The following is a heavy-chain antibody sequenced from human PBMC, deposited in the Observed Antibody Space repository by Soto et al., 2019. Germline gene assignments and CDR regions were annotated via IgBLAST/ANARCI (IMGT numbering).Heavy chain of an antibody. D-gene: IGHD3-22*01. J-gene: IGHJ4*02. CDR2: IYYSGST. CDR3: ARDYDSSGDY. Sequence: ETLYLTWTVAGGAISTSSYFWGWIRQPPGKGLEWIGSIYYSGSTYYNPSLKSRVTISVDTSKNQFSLKLSSVTAADTAVYYCARDYDSSGDYWGQGTLVTVSS. V-gene: IGHV4-39*01. CDR1: GGAISTSSYF.